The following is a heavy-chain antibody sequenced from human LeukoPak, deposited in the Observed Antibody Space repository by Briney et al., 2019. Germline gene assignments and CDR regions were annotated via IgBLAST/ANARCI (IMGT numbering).Heavy chain of an antibody. J-gene: IGHJ4*02. CDR3: ARDLGHCRNVICSSSAY. V-gene: IGHV1-18*01. CDR1: GYTFTSYD. Sequence: ASVKVSCKASGYTFTSYDINWVRQAPGQGLEWMGWISTYNGNTTYAQKIQGRVTMTTDTSTNTVYMDLRSLRSDDTAVYYCARDLGHCRNVICSSSAYWGRGTLVTVSS. D-gene: IGHD1-14*01. CDR2: ISTYNGNT.